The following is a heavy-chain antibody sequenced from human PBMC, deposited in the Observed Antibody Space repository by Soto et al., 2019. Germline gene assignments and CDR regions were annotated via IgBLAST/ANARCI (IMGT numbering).Heavy chain of an antibody. CDR1: GYTFTSYD. Sequence: QVQLVQSGAEVKKPGASVKVSCKASGYTFTSYDVNWVRQATGQGLEWMGWMNPNNGNTGYAQKFQGRVTMAGNTSISTAYMELSSLRSEDTAVYYCARERSSGWDVDYWGQGTLVSVSS. D-gene: IGHD6-19*01. V-gene: IGHV1-8*01. CDR2: MNPNNGNT. CDR3: ARERSSGWDVDY. J-gene: IGHJ4*02.